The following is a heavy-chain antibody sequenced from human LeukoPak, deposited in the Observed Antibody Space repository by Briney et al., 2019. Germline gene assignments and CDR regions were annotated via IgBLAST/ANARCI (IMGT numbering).Heavy chain of an antibody. J-gene: IGHJ4*02. CDR1: GGSISSYY. D-gene: IGHD3-16*01. CDR3: ARFEAKLFGFDY. Sequence: SETLSLTCTVSGGSISSYYWSWIRQPPGKGLEWIGYIYYSGSTNYNPSLKSRVTISVDTSKNQFSLKLSSVTAADTAVYYCARFEAKLFGFDYWGQGTLVTVSS. CDR2: IYYSGST. V-gene: IGHV4-59*08.